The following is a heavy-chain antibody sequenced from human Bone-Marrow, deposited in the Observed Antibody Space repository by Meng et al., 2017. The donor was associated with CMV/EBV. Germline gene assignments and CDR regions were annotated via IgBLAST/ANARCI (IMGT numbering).Heavy chain of an antibody. CDR2: IYYSGST. J-gene: IGHJ6*02. D-gene: IGHD5-24*01. Sequence: SETLSLTCTVSGGSISSSSYYWGWIRQPPGKGLEWIGSIYYSGSTYYNPSLKSRVTISVDTSKNQFSLKLSSVTAADTAVYYCARQWADGDAYYYGLDVWGHGTTVTVSS. V-gene: IGHV4-39*01. CDR3: ARQWADGDAYYYGLDV. CDR1: GGSISSSSYY.